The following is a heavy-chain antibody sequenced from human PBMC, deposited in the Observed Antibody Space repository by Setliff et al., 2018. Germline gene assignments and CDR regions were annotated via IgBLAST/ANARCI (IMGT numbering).Heavy chain of an antibody. CDR1: GGSVSSGDYW. CDR3: ARQLGRGFWTFDV. D-gene: IGHD3-3*01. V-gene: IGHV4-39*01. J-gene: IGHJ3*01. CDR2: INAGGTT. Sequence: SETLSLTCTVSGGSVSSGDYWWAWTRQPPGKGPEWIGSINAGGTTYTSPSLKSRIALSVDTSKNQFSLKMKSATAADAALYSCARQLGRGFWTFDVWGQGTMVTVSS.